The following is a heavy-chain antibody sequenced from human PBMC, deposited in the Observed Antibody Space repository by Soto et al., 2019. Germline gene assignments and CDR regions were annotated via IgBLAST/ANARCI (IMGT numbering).Heavy chain of an antibody. CDR1: GGSISSGGYY. D-gene: IGHD3-22*01. V-gene: IGHV4-31*03. J-gene: IGHJ5*02. Sequence: SETLSLTCTVSGGSISSGGYYWSWIRQHPGKGLEWIGYIYYSGSTYYNPSLKSRVTISVDTSKNQFSLKLSSVTAADTAVYYCARVGPWVPYYYDSSPYTFENWFDPWGQGTLVTVSS. CDR2: IYYSGST. CDR3: ARVGPWVPYYYDSSPYTFENWFDP.